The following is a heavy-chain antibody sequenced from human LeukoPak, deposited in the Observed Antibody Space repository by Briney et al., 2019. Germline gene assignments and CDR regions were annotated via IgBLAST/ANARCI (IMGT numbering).Heavy chain of an antibody. V-gene: IGHV4-38-2*02. CDR1: GYPINSGYY. D-gene: IGHD4-11*01. Sequence: SETLSLTCSVSGYPINSGYYWAWIRQPPGKGLEWIAIIYHTGRAYYNPSLKSRVTISVDTSKNRFFLKLNSVIAADAAFYFCSRVAPGYSNYWSFYFEWWGQGTLVTVSS. J-gene: IGHJ4*02. CDR2: IYHTGRA. CDR3: SRVAPGYSNYWSFYFEW.